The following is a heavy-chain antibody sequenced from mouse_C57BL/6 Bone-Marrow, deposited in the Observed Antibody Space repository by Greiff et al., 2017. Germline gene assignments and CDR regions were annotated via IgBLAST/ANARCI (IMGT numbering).Heavy chain of an antibody. CDR2: IDPANGDT. D-gene: IGHD1-1*01. J-gene: IGHJ1*03. Sequence: VQLQQSGAELVRPGASVKLSCTASGFNIKDDYMHWVKQRPEQGLEWIGWIDPANGDTEYASKFQGKATITADTSSNTAYLQLSSLTSEDTAVYYCTTPIATVVAPRYCDVWGTGTTVTVSA. CDR3: TTPIATVVAPRYCDV. CDR1: GFNIKDDY. V-gene: IGHV14-4*01.